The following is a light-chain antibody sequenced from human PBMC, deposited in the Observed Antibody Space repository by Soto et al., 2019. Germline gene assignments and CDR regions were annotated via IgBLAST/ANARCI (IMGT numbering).Light chain of an antibody. CDR2: GAS. Sequence: IVLTQSPGTLSLSPGERATLSCRASQSFSATYLAWYQQKPGQAPRLLIYGASSRATGIPDRFSGSGSGTDFTLTISRLEPEDFAVYYCQQYGSSRTVGQGTKVEI. CDR1: QSFSATY. J-gene: IGKJ1*01. CDR3: QQYGSSRT. V-gene: IGKV3-20*01.